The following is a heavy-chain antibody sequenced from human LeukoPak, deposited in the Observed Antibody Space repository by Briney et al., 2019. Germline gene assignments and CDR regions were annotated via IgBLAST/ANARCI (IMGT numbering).Heavy chain of an antibody. D-gene: IGHD1-26*01. CDR2: ISSSSSTI. Sequence: GGSLRLSCAASGFTFSSYSMNWVRQAPGKGLEWVSYISSSSSTIYYADSVKGRFTISRDNAKNSLYLQMNSLRAEDTAVYYCARGGWELPEGSLDYWGQGTLVTVSS. V-gene: IGHV3-48*01. CDR3: ARGGWELPEGSLDY. J-gene: IGHJ4*02. CDR1: GFTFSSYS.